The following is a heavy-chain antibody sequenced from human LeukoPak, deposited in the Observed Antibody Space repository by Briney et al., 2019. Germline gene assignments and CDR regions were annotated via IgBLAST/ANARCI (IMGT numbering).Heavy chain of an antibody. CDR1: GFTFSSYE. Sequence: GGSLRLSCAASGFTFSSYEMNWVRQAPGKGLEWVSYISSSGSNIYYADSVKGRFTISRDNAKNSLYLQMNSLRAEDKAVYYCARVYRYDHVPGHDTPIPMDVWGKGTTVTVSS. CDR3: ARVYRYDHVPGHDTPIPMDV. D-gene: IGHD3-10*02. J-gene: IGHJ6*03. CDR2: ISSSGSNI. V-gene: IGHV3-48*03.